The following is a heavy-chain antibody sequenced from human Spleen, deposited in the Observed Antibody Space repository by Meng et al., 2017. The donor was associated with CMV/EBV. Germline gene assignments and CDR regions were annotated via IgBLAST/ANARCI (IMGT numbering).Heavy chain of an antibody. CDR2: ISYDGSNK. CDR1: GFTFSSYA. CDR3: ARDRCSSTSCRMIGY. V-gene: IGHV3-30-3*01. Sequence: LSLTCEASGFTFSSYAMHWVRQAPGKGLEWVAVISYDGSNKYYADSVKGRFTISRDNSKNTLYLQMNSLRAEDTAVYYCARDRCSSTSCRMIGYWGQGTLVTVSS. J-gene: IGHJ4*02. D-gene: IGHD2-2*01.